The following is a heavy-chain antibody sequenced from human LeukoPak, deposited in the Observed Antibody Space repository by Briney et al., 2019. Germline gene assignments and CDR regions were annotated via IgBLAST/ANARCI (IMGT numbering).Heavy chain of an antibody. D-gene: IGHD3-22*01. Sequence: GGSLRLSCAASGFTVSGSYMSWVRQAPGKGLEWVSVIHSGGNTYYADSVKCRFTISRDNSKNTVYLQMNSLRAEDTAVYYCARDLNSSGSYWGQGTLVTVSS. J-gene: IGHJ4*02. CDR3: ARDLNSSGSY. CDR2: IHSGGNT. V-gene: IGHV3-53*01. CDR1: GFTVSGSY.